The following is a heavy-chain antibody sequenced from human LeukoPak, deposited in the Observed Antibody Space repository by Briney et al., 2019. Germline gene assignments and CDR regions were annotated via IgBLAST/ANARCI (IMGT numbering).Heavy chain of an antibody. Sequence: PSQTLSLTCTVSGGSISSGDYYWSWIRQPPGKGLEWIGYIYYSGSTYYNPSLKSRVTISVDTSKNQFSLKLSSVTAADTAVYCCARDHDLYGMDVWGQGTTVTVSS. V-gene: IGHV4-30-4*01. CDR2: IYYSGST. J-gene: IGHJ6*02. CDR1: GGSISSGDYY. CDR3: ARDHDLYGMDV.